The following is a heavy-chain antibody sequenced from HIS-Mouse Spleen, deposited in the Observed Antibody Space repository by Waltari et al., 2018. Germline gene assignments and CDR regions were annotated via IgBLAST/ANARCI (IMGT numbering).Heavy chain of an antibody. CDR2: IXYDGXXE. Sequence: QVQLVESGXGXVQPGRSLRLSCAASGFTXSSYGMHWVRQAPGKGLEWVAVIXYDGXXEYXXXSVXGRFTNSRXNSKNTLYLQMXSLRAEDTAVYYCAKDRGSPLYFDYWGXXXXXXVSX. CDR1: GFTXSSYG. D-gene: IGHD1-26*01. V-gene: IGHV3-30*18. J-gene: IGHJ4*02. CDR3: AKDRGSPLYFDY.